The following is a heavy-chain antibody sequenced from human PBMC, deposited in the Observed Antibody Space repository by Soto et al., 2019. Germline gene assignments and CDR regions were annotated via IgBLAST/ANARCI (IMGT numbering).Heavy chain of an antibody. CDR3: AKVERTKLLWFGSYAY. CDR2: ISNSGSNT. V-gene: IGHV3-23*01. J-gene: IGHJ4*02. D-gene: IGHD3-10*01. Sequence: PGGSLRLSCAASGFTFSSYAMIWVRQAPGKGLEWVSAISNSGSNTDYADSVKGRFTISRDNSKNTLYLEINTLRAEDTAVYYCAKVERTKLLWFGSYAYWGQGTMVTVSS. CDR1: GFTFSSYA.